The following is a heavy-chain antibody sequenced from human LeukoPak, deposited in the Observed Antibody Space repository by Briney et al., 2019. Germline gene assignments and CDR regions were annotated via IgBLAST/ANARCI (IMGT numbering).Heavy chain of an antibody. Sequence: SETLSLTCSVSGGSISSYNYYWGWLRQPPGKGLEWIGSIYYSGTTYYNPSLKSRVTMSVDTSKNQFSLKLSSVTAADTAVYYCARQPPPEYSSGWSPIDYWGQGTLVTVSS. CDR3: ARQPPPEYSSGWSPIDY. V-gene: IGHV4-39*01. J-gene: IGHJ4*02. D-gene: IGHD6-19*01. CDR1: GGSISSYNYY. CDR2: IYYSGTT.